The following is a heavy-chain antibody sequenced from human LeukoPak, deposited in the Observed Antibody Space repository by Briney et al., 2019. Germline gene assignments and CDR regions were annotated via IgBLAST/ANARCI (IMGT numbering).Heavy chain of an antibody. V-gene: IGHV3-66*01. D-gene: IGHD3-16*01. Sequence: GGSLRLSCAASGFTFSIYGMRWVRQAPGKGLEWVSVIYSGGSTYYADSVRGRFTISRDNSKNTLYLQMNSLRAEDAAVYYCARGGGEDAFDIWGQGTMVTVSS. CDR1: GFTFSIYG. CDR2: IYSGGST. CDR3: ARGGGEDAFDI. J-gene: IGHJ3*02.